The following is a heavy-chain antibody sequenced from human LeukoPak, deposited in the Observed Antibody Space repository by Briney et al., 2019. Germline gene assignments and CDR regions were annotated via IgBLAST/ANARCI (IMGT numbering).Heavy chain of an antibody. J-gene: IGHJ4*02. V-gene: IGHV4/OR15-8*01. CDR3: ARSHDHLWGNYPDY. Sequence: PSETLSLTCDVSGGSIDSTNWWNWVRQPPGKGLEWIGEIHHDGRINYNPSLKSRVTLSVDKSKNQFSLRLDSVTAADTAMYYCARSHDHLWGNYPDYWGQGTLVTVSS. CDR1: GGSIDSTNW. CDR2: IHHDGRI. D-gene: IGHD3-16*02.